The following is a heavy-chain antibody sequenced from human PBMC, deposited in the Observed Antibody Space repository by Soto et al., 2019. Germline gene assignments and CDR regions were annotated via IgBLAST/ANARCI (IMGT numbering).Heavy chain of an antibody. Sequence: GGTLRLYCAASGFTFTRYSMNWVRQAPGKGLEWVSSISSTTNYIYYADSMKGRFTVSRDNAKNSVYLEMNSLSAEDTAVYYCARESEDLTSNFDYWGQGTLVTVSS. V-gene: IGHV3-21*01. CDR3: ARESEDLTSNFDY. J-gene: IGHJ4*02. CDR2: ISSTTNYI. CDR1: GFTFTRYS.